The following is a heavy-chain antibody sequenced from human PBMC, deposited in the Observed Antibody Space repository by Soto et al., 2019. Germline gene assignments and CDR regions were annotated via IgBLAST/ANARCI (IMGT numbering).Heavy chain of an antibody. V-gene: IGHV3-30*18. CDR3: AKDGSHNFDY. CDR1: GFTFSHYA. Sequence: QVQLVESGGGVVQPGRSLRLSCAASGFTFSHYAMHWVRQAPGKGLEWVALMSYDGSNEYYADSVKGRVTISRDNSKNTLYLQMNSLRAEDTAVYYFAKDGSHNFDYWGQGTLVTVSS. J-gene: IGHJ4*02. D-gene: IGHD1-26*01. CDR2: MSYDGSNE.